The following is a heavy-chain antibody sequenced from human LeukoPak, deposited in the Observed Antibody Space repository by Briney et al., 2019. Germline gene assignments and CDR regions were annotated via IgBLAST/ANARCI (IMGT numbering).Heavy chain of an antibody. CDR3: ARFYGDYPFYYYYYYGMDV. V-gene: IGHV4-59*01. D-gene: IGHD4-17*01. CDR1: AGSISRYY. CDR2: IYYSGST. Sequence: PTETLSLTCTVSAGSISRYYWSWIRQPPGKGLEWIGYIYYSGSTKYNPSLKSRVTISVDTSKNQFSLKLSSVTAADTAVYYCARFYGDYPFYYYYYYGMDVWGQGTTVTVSS. J-gene: IGHJ6*02.